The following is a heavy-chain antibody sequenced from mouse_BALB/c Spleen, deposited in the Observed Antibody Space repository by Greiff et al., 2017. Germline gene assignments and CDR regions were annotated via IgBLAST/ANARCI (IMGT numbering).Heavy chain of an antibody. CDR1: GFTFSSYA. V-gene: IGHV5-6-5*01. Sequence: VKLVESGGGLVKPGGSLKLSCAASGFTFSSYAMSWVRPTPEKRQEWVASISSGGSTYYPDSVKGRFTISRDNARKILYLQMTSLRSEDTAMYYCSRVPTAEAWFADWGQGTLVTGSA. D-gene: IGHD1-2*01. CDR3: SRVPTAEAWFAD. J-gene: IGHJ3*01. CDR2: ISSGGST.